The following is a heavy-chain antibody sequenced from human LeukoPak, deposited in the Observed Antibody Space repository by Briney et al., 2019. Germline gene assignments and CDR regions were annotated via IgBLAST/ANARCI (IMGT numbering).Heavy chain of an antibody. CDR3: ARGRYCSADICSGGDAFDI. Sequence: SETLFLTCTVSGGSINNYYWSWIRQPAGKGLEWIGRIYTRGSTNYNPSLKSRVTMSVDTSKNQFSLKLSSVTAADTAVYYCARGRYCSADICSGGDAFDIWGQGTMVSVSS. CDR1: GGSINNYY. CDR2: IYTRGST. D-gene: IGHD2-15*01. V-gene: IGHV4-4*07. J-gene: IGHJ3*02.